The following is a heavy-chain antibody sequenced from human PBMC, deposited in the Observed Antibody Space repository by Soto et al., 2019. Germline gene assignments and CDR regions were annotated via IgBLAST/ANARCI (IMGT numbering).Heavy chain of an antibody. J-gene: IGHJ6*02. CDR1: GYTFPGYY. V-gene: IGHV1-2*04. D-gene: IGHD2-15*01. CDR2: INPNSGGT. CDR3: ARAAGYCSGGSCHDYYYYYGMDV. Sequence: ASVKVSCKASGYTFPGYYMHWVRQAPGQGLEWMGWINPNSGGTNYAQKFQGWVTMTRDTSISTAYMELSRLRSDDTAVYYCARAAGYCSGGSCHDYYYYYGMDVWGQGTTVTVSS.